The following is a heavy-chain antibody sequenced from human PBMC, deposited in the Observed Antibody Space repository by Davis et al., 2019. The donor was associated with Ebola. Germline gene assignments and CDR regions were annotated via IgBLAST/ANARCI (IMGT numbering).Heavy chain of an antibody. CDR3: ARDRKWLKRDAFDL. V-gene: IGHV3-23*01. D-gene: IGHD5-24*01. Sequence: GESLKISCSASGFIFSSYVMSWVRLAPGKGLEWVSTYGTSTDTYYADSVKGRFTISRDNSNNTLYLQMNSLRTEDTAVYYCARDRKWLKRDAFDLWGQGTMATVSS. CDR2: GTSTDT. CDR1: GFIFSSYV. J-gene: IGHJ3*01.